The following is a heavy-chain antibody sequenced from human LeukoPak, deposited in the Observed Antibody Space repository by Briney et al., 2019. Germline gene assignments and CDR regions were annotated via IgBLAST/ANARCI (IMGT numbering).Heavy chain of an antibody. CDR2: IRSKANNYAT. J-gene: IGHJ4*02. CDR3: AKGSF. V-gene: IGHV3-73*01. D-gene: IGHD3-10*01. Sequence: GGSLRLSCAASGFTFSGSTMHWVRQASGKGLEWVGRIRSKANNYATAYATSVKGRFTLSRDDSKNTAYLQMNNLRAEDTAAYYCAKGSFWGQGTLVTVSS. CDR1: GFTFSGST.